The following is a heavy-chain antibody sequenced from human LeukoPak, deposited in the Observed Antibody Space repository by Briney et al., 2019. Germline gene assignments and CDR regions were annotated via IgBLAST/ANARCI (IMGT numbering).Heavy chain of an antibody. J-gene: IGHJ5*02. CDR1: GFSLTTNGVG. CDR3: ALLGLARSLNWFDP. D-gene: IGHD5-12*01. V-gene: IGHV2-5*02. Sequence: SGPTLVNPTQALTLTCTFSGFSLTTNGVGVGWIRQPPGKALEWLALIYWDDDKRYSPSLNSRLTITKDTSKNQVVLTMTNMDPVDSATYHCALLGLARSLNWFDPWGQGTLVTVSS. CDR2: IYWDDDK.